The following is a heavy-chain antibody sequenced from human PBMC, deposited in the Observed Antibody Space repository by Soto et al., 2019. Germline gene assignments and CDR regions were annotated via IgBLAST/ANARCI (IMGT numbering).Heavy chain of an antibody. D-gene: IGHD6-19*01. CDR3: ARPLGVAGVR. V-gene: IGHV4-59*08. CDR1: GGSISSYY. CDR2: IYYSGST. J-gene: IGHJ4*02. Sequence: SETLSLTCTVSGGSISSYYWSWSRQPPGKGLEWIGYIYYSGSTNYNPSLKSRVTISVDTSKNQFSLKLSSVTAADTAVYYCARPLGVAGVRWGQGTLVTVSS.